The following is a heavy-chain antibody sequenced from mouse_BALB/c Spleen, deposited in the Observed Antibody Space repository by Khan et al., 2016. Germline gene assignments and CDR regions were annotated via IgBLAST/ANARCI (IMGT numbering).Heavy chain of an antibody. Sequence: QVQLKQSGPELVKPGASVRISCKASGYTFTSYYIHWVKQRPGQGLEWIGWIYPGNVNTKYNEKFKGKATLTADKSSSTAYMQLSSLTSEDSAVXFCARNYYRYDGGLAYWGQGTLVTVSA. CDR1: GYTFTSYY. CDR2: IYPGNVNT. V-gene: IGHV1S56*01. CDR3: ARNYYRYDGGLAY. D-gene: IGHD2-14*01. J-gene: IGHJ3*01.